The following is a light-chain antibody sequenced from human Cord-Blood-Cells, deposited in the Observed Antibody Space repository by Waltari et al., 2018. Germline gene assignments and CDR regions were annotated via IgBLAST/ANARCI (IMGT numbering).Light chain of an antibody. Sequence: QSALTQPASVSGSPGQSITISCTGTSSDVGGYNYVSWYQQHPGKAPKLMIYDVSNRPSGVSNPCSGSKSGNTASLTISGLQAEDEADYYCSSYTSSSTRVFGGGTKLTVL. CDR1: SSDVGGYNY. J-gene: IGLJ3*02. CDR3: SSYTSSSTRV. V-gene: IGLV2-14*03. CDR2: DVS.